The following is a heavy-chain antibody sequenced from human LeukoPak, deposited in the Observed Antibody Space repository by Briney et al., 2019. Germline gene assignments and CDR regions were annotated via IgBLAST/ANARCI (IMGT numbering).Heavy chain of an antibody. CDR3: ARVFITMVRGVITHYYYYGMDV. CDR2: INHSGST. V-gene: IGHV4-34*01. J-gene: IGHJ6*02. D-gene: IGHD3-10*01. CDR1: GGSFSGYY. Sequence: SSETLSLTCAVYGGSFSGYYWSWIRQPPGKGLEWIGEINHSGSTNYNPSLKSRVTISVDTSKNQFSLKLSSVTAADTAVYYCARVFITMVRGVITHYYYYGMDVWGQGTTVTVSS.